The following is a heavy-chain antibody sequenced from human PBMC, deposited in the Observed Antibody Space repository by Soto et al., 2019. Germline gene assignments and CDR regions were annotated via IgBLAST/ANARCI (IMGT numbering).Heavy chain of an antibody. CDR3: ARDRELYSSGWYGWWYFDL. D-gene: IGHD6-19*01. J-gene: IGHJ2*01. V-gene: IGHV1-2*02. Sequence: QVQLVQSGAEVKKPGASVKVSCKAFGYTFTGYYMHWVRQAPGQGLEWMGWINPNSGGTNYAQKFQGRVTMTRDKSISTAYMELSRLRSDDTAGYYCARDRELYSSGWYGWWYFDLWGRGTLVTVSS. CDR2: INPNSGGT. CDR1: GYTFTGYY.